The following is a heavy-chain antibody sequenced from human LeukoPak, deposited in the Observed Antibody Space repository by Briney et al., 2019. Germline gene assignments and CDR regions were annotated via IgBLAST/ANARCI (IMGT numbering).Heavy chain of an antibody. CDR2: ISGSGGST. Sequence: HSGGSLRLSCTASGFTFSSYAMSWVRQVPGKGLEWVSAISGSGGSTYYADSVKGRFTISRDNSKSTLYLQMNSLRAEDTAVYYCAKGPPKFRGGSYCFDYWGQGTLVTVSS. V-gene: IGHV3-23*01. CDR3: AKGPPKFRGGSYCFDY. D-gene: IGHD1-26*01. CDR1: GFTFSSYA. J-gene: IGHJ4*02.